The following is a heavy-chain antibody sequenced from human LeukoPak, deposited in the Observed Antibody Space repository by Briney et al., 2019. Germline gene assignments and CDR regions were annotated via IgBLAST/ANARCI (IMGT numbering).Heavy chain of an antibody. D-gene: IGHD2-8*01. CDR2: SSHDGQKT. CDR3: ARLGSFCTNGVCYGA. V-gene: IGHV3-30*03. Sequence: GGSLRLSCEASGFTLRYYGMHWVRQAPGKGLEWVAGSSHDGQKTSYADSVRGRFIISRDNSRNTLSLQMDSLRGEDTAVYFCARLGSFCTNGVCYGAWGQGTLVTVSS. CDR1: GFTLRYYG. J-gene: IGHJ5*02.